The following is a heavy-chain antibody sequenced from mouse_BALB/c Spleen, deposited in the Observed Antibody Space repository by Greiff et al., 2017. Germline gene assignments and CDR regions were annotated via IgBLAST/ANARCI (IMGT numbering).Heavy chain of an antibody. D-gene: IGHD1-1*02. CDR2: IYPGSGST. Sequence: LKQPGSELVRPGASVKLSCKASGYTFTSYWMHWVKQRPGQGLEWIGNIYPGSGSTNYDEKFKSKATLTVDTSSSTAYMQLSSLTSEDSAVYYCTRGGTMGRYGDYYAMDYWGQGTSVTVSS. J-gene: IGHJ4*01. V-gene: IGHV1S22*01. CDR1: GYTFTSYW. CDR3: TRGGTMGRYGDYYAMDY.